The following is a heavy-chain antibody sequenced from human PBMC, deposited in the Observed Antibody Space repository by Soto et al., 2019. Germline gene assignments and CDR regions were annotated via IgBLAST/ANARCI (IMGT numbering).Heavy chain of an antibody. J-gene: IGHJ5*02. Sequence: GGSLRLSCAASGFTISSYWMHWVRQIPGKGLVWVSRINSEGSSTSYADSVKGRFAISRDNAKNTLYLQMNGLRAEDTAVYYCVRSYCTTTSCYGWFDPWGQGTLVTVSS. CDR2: INSEGSST. V-gene: IGHV3-74*01. D-gene: IGHD2-2*01. CDR3: VRSYCTTTSCYGWFDP. CDR1: GFTISSYW.